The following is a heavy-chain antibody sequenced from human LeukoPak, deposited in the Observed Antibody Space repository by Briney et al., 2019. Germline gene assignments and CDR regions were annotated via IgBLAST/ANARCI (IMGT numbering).Heavy chain of an antibody. J-gene: IGHJ1*01. V-gene: IGHV3-73*01. CDR1: GFTFSGSA. CDR3: TRHLDYYDSSGYLPL. D-gene: IGHD3-22*01. CDR2: IRSKANSYAT. Sequence: TGGSLRLSCAASGFTFSGSAMHWVRQASGRGLEWVGRIRSKANSYATAYAASVKGRFTISRDDSKNTAYLQMNSLKTEDTAVYYCTRHLDYYDSSGYLPLWGQGTLVTVSS.